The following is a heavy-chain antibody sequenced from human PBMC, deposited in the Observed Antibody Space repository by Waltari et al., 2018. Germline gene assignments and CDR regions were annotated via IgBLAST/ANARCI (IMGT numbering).Heavy chain of an antibody. D-gene: IGHD4-17*01. CDR1: QFNFSTHA. Sequence: EVQLLESGGGLVQPGGSLRLSCAASQFNFSTHAMSWVRQAPGRGWEWVVSIRGGDAITIYAVSVKGRFTITSDYSENTLYLQFTCLMADDTAVYYCANDAYVTTRVPWFFDLWGRGTLVTVSS. V-gene: IGHV3-23*01. CDR2: IRGGDAIT. CDR3: ANDAYVTTRVPWFFDL. J-gene: IGHJ2*01.